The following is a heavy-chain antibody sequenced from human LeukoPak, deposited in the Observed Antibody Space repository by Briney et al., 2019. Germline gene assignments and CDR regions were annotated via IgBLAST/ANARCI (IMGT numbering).Heavy chain of an antibody. J-gene: IGHJ3*02. CDR3: ARDLSTYYDSSGRVPRDAFDI. D-gene: IGHD3-22*01. V-gene: IGHV3-48*01. Sequence: GGSLRLSCAASGFTFSSYSMNWVRQAPGKGREWVSYISSSSSTIYYADSVKGRFTISRDNAKNSLYLQMNSLRAEDTAVYYCARDLSTYYDSSGRVPRDAFDIWGQGTMVTVSS. CDR2: ISSSSSTI. CDR1: GFTFSSYS.